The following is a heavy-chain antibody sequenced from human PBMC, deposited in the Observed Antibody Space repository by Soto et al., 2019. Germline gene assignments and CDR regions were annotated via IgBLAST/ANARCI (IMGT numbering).Heavy chain of an antibody. J-gene: IGHJ4*02. Sequence: EVQLVESGGGLVQPGGSLRLSCAASGFTFSSYSMNWVRQAPGKGLEWVSYISSSSSTIYYADSVKGRFTISRDNAKNALYLQMNSLRDEDTAVYYCAREMATIASFLDYWGQGTLVTVSS. CDR2: ISSSSSTI. V-gene: IGHV3-48*02. CDR1: GFTFSSYS. CDR3: AREMATIASFLDY. D-gene: IGHD5-12*01.